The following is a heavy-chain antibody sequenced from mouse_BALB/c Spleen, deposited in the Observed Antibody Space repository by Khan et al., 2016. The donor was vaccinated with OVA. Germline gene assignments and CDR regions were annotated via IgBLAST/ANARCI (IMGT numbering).Heavy chain of an antibody. CDR2: IDPFNDDT. Sequence: MQLQQSGPELMKPGASVKISCKASGYTFTTYYIHWVKQSHGKSLEWIGYIDPFNDDTNYNQKFKGKATLTVDKSSSTAYMHLSSLTSEDSAVYYCDSHGSSSRFAHWGQGTLGTVSA. CDR3: DSHGSSSRFAH. CDR1: GYTFTTYY. D-gene: IGHD1-1*01. J-gene: IGHJ3*01. V-gene: IGHV1S135*01.